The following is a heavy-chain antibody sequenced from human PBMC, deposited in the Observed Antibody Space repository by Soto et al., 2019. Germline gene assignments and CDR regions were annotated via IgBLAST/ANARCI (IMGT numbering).Heavy chain of an antibody. CDR1: GGTFSSYT. V-gene: IGHV1-69*02. CDR3: ASSDSSGEDMEY. Sequence: QVQLVQSGAEVKKPGSSVKVSCKASGGTFSSYTISWVRQAPGQGLEWMGRIIPILGIANYAQKFQGRVTITADKSTSTAYMELSSLRSEDTAVYYCASSDSSGEDMEYWGQGTLVTVSS. J-gene: IGHJ4*02. CDR2: IIPILGIA. D-gene: IGHD3-22*01.